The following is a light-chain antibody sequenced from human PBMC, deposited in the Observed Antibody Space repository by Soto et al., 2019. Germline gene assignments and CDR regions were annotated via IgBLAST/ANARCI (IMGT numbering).Light chain of an antibody. CDR1: QSVSSSY. V-gene: IGKV3-20*01. Sequence: EIVLTQSPGTLSLSPGERATLSCRASQSVSSSYLAWYQQKPGQAPRLLMYDASGSATDIPDRFSGSGSGTDFTLTISRLEPEDFAVYYCQHYGSSPPKYTFGQGTKLEIK. CDR2: DAS. J-gene: IGKJ2*01. CDR3: QHYGSSPPKYT.